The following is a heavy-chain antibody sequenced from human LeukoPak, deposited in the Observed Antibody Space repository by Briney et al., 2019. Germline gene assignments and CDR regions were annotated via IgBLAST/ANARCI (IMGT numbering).Heavy chain of an antibody. CDR3: AKGSDWYSGSYFDY. J-gene: IGHJ4*02. V-gene: IGHV3-30*04. CDR2: ISYDGSNE. CDR1: GFTFSSYV. Sequence: GGSLRLSCAASGFTFSSYVMHWVRQAPGKGLEWVAIISYDGSNEYYADSVKGRFTISRDNSKNTLYLQMNSLRAEDTAVYYCAKGSDWYSGSYFDYWGQGTLVTVSS. D-gene: IGHD1-26*01.